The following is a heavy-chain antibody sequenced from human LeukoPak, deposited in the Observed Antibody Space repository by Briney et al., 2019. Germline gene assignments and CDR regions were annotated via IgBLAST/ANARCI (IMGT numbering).Heavy chain of an antibody. CDR1: GFIFRNYA. CDR2: IIGSGGT. V-gene: IGHV3-23*01. Sequence: GRSLRLSCAASGFIFRNYAMAWVRQAPGKWLEWVSAIIGSGGTYYADSVKGRFTISRDNSRKILYLQMNSLRAEDTALYFCAKDIRLSVGTSPFDYWGQGTLVTVSS. D-gene: IGHD4-23*01. J-gene: IGHJ4*02. CDR3: AKDIRLSVGTSPFDY.